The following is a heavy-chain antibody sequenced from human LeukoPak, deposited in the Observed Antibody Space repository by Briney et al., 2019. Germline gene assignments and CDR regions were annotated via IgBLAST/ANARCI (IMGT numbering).Heavy chain of an antibody. CDR1: GGSFSGYY. V-gene: IGHV4-34*01. CDR2: INHSGST. J-gene: IGHJ5*02. Sequence: PSETLSLTCAVYGGSFSGYYWSWIRQPPGKGLEWIGEINHSGSTNYNPSLKSRVTISVDTSKNQFSLKLSSVTAADTAVYYCARLVDTAMVTRWFDPWGQGTLVTVSS. D-gene: IGHD5-18*01. CDR3: ARLVDTAMVTRWFDP.